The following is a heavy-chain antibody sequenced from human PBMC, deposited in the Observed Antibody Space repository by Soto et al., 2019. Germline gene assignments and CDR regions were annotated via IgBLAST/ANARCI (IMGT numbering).Heavy chain of an antibody. V-gene: IGHV3-30*18. CDR1: GFTFSYYA. CDR3: AKIRMVTAMFQMDV. D-gene: IGHD2-21*02. J-gene: IGHJ6*02. Sequence: PGGSLRLSCATSGFTFSYYAMHWVRQAPGQGLEWVAAISFDGSNTYYADSLTGRFTISRDPSKNTLYLDMNSLRPEDTAVYYCAKIRMVTAMFQMDVWGQGTTVTVSS. CDR2: ISFDGSNT.